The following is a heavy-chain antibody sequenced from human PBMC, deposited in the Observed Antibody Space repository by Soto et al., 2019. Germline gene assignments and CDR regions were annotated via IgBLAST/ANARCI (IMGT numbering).Heavy chain of an antibody. CDR1: GGTFSSYT. CDR3: ASGYSYGANWFDP. CDR2: IIPILGIA. V-gene: IGHV1-69*02. Sequence: SVKVSCKASGGTFSSYTISWVRQAPGQGLEWMGRIIPILGIANYAQKFQGRVTITADKSTSTAYMELSSLRSEDTAVYYCASGYSYGANWFDPWGQGTLVTVSS. D-gene: IGHD5-18*01. J-gene: IGHJ5*02.